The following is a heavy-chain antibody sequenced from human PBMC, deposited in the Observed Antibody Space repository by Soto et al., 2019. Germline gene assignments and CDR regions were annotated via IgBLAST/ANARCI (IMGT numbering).Heavy chain of an antibody. J-gene: IGHJ6*02. CDR1: GFTFSSYA. Sequence: GGSLRLSCAASGFTFSSYAMSWVRQAPGKGLEWVSGISGSGGSTYYADSVKGRFTISRDNSKNTLYLQMNSLRAEDTSVYYCARDCGGDCYYYGMDVWGQGTTVTVSS. CDR3: ARDCGGDCYYYGMDV. V-gene: IGHV3-23*01. CDR2: ISGSGGST. D-gene: IGHD2-21*01.